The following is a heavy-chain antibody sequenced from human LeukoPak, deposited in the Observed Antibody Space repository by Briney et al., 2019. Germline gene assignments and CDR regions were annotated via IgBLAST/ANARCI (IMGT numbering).Heavy chain of an antibody. D-gene: IGHD2-2*01. CDR2: ISGSGGST. CDR1: GFTFSSYG. Sequence: GGSLRLSCAASGFTFSSYGMSWVRQAPGKGLEWVSAISGSGGSTYYADSVKGRFTISRDNSKNTLYLQMNSLRAEDTAVYYCAKALRYCSSTSCYARTSYYFDYWGQGTLVTVSS. J-gene: IGHJ4*02. CDR3: AKALRYCSSTSCYARTSYYFDY. V-gene: IGHV3-23*01.